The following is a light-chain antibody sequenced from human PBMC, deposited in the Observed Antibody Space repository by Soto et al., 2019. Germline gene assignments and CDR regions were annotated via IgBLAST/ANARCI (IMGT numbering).Light chain of an antibody. CDR1: RSVSSSL. J-gene: IGKJ1*01. V-gene: IGKV3-20*01. Sequence: EIVLTQSPGTLSLSPGERATLSCRASRSVSSSLLVWYQQKSGQAPRLLIYHASSRATGIPDRFSGSGSGTDFTLTISRLEPGDFALYFCQQYGSSPWTFGQGTKVEIK. CDR2: HAS. CDR3: QQYGSSPWT.